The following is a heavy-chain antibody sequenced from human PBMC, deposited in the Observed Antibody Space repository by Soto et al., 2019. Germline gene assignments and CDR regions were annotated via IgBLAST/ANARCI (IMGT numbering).Heavy chain of an antibody. CDR3: ARQGSQAGKFYYYGWGV. CDR1: GYNFTSYW. V-gene: IGHV5-51*01. CDR2: IYPGDSDI. Sequence: PGESLKISCKGSGYNFTSYWIGWVRQMPGKGLEWMGIIYPGDSDIRYNPSFQGQVTVSADKSISTAYLQWSSLKASDTAMYFCARQGSQAGKFYYYGWGVWGQGSTVTVSS. J-gene: IGHJ6*02. D-gene: IGHD3-10*01.